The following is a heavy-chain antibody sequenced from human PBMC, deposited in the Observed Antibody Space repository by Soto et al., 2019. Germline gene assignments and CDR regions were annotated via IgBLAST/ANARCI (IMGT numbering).Heavy chain of an antibody. CDR2: IHSSGST. CDR1: GASMNSYH. D-gene: IGHD6-13*01. V-gene: IGHV4-4*07. Sequence: SETLSLTCTVSGASMNSYHWSWIRQPAGKGLEWIGHIHSSGSTNYNPSLKSRVTMSVDTSKNQFSLRLMSLTAADTAVYYCARDQGVAAAGIAWFDPWGQGSLVTVSS. J-gene: IGHJ5*02. CDR3: ARDQGVAAAGIAWFDP.